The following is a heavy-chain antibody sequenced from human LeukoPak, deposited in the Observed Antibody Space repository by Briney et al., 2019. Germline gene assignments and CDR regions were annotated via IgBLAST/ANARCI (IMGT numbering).Heavy chain of an antibody. J-gene: IGHJ3*02. Sequence: PSETLSLTCTVSGGSISSSSYYWGWIRQPPGKGLEWIGSIYYSGSTYYNPSLKSRVTISVDTSKNQFSLKLSSVTAADTAVYYCARDPRAGSIAVAGLDAFDIWGQGTMVTVSS. V-gene: IGHV4-39*07. CDR2: IYYSGST. CDR1: GGSISSSSYY. D-gene: IGHD6-19*01. CDR3: ARDPRAGSIAVAGLDAFDI.